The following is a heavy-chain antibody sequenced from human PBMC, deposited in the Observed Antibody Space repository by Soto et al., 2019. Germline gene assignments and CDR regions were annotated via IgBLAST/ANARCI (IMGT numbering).Heavy chain of an antibody. V-gene: IGHV3-11*05. Sequence: QVQLVESGGGLVKPGGSLRLSCAASGFTFSDYYMTWIRQAPGKGLEWVSYISSTSRYTNYADSVKGRFTISRDNAKNSLSLPMNSLRAEDTAVYYCARERNGYNSIFDYWGQGTLVTVSS. J-gene: IGHJ4*02. CDR2: ISSTSRYT. D-gene: IGHD5-12*01. CDR3: ARERNGYNSIFDY. CDR1: GFTFSDYY.